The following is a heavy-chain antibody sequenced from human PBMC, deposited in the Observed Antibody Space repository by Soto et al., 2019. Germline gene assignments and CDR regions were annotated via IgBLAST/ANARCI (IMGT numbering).Heavy chain of an antibody. CDR2: ISYDGSNK. CDR3: ATFPGYTYGNDYFYYGLDV. J-gene: IGHJ6*02. V-gene: IGHV3-30*03. Sequence: QVQLVESGGGVVQPGRSLRLSCAASGFTFSTYGIHWVRQATGKGLVWVAVISYDGSNKYYADSVKGRFTISRDNSKNTLYLQMNSLRSQDTAIYYCATFPGYTYGNDYFYYGLDVWGQGTTVTVSS. D-gene: IGHD5-18*01. CDR1: GFTFSTYG.